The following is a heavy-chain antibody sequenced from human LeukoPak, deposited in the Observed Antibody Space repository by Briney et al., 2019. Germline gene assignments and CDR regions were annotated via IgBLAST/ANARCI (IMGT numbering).Heavy chain of an antibody. V-gene: IGHV3-21*01. CDR2: ISPDSNYK. J-gene: IGHJ4*02. CDR3: VRGRYRGFDYEY. Sequence: GGSLRLSCAASGFTFSTYSMNWLRLAPGKGLEWVSSISPDSNYKYYVDSVKGRFTISRDNAKNSLYLQMNSLRAEDTAVYYCVRGRYRGFDYEYWGQGTLVTVSS. D-gene: IGHD5-12*01. CDR1: GFTFSTYS.